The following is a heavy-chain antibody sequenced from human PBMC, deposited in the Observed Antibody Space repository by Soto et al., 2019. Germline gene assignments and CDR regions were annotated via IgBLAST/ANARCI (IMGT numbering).Heavy chain of an antibody. J-gene: IGHJ6*03. V-gene: IGHV1-8*01. CDR2: MNPNSGNT. Sequence: GVSVKVSWKACGYSFTSNDLNWLRHANGQGLEWMGWMNPNSGNTGYAQKFQGRVTMTRNTSISTAYMELSSLRSEDTAVYYCARVIAVAKTRNKYYYYMDVWGKGTTVTVSS. CDR3: ARVIAVAKTRNKYYYYMDV. CDR1: GYSFTSND. D-gene: IGHD6-19*01.